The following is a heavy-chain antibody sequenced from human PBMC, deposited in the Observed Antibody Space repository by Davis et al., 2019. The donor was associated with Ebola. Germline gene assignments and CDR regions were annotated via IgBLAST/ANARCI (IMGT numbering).Heavy chain of an antibody. D-gene: IGHD3-16*01. Sequence: PGGSLRLSCTFSDGSISSHYWNWVRQPPGKELEWIGYIYYSGSTNYNPSLKSRVTISVDKSKNQFSLKLSSVTAADTAMYYCAERGGSVWGQGTLVTVSS. J-gene: IGHJ4*02. CDR1: DGSISSHY. V-gene: IGHV4-59*11. CDR2: IYYSGST. CDR3: AERGGSV.